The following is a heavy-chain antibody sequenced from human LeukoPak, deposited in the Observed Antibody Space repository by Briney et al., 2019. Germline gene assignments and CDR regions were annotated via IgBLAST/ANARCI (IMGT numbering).Heavy chain of an antibody. Sequence: GGSLRLSCAASGFTFSSYAMSWVRQAPGKGLEWVSAISGSGGSTYYADSVKGRFTISRDNSKNTLYLQMNSLRAEDTAVYYCAKGPGYSSSPLGYWGQETLVTVSS. J-gene: IGHJ4*02. CDR2: ISGSGGST. D-gene: IGHD6-13*01. CDR1: GFTFSSYA. V-gene: IGHV3-23*01. CDR3: AKGPGYSSSPLGY.